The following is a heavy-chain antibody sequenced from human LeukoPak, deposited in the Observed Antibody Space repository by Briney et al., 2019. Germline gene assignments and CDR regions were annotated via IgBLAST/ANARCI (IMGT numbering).Heavy chain of an antibody. Sequence: PGGSLRLSCAASGFTFSSYSMNWVRQAPGKGLEWVSSISSSSSYIYYADSVKGRFTISRDNAKNSLYLQMNSLRAEDTAVYYCAREERITIFGVVIRYFDYWGQGTLVTVST. CDR3: AREERITIFGVVIRYFDY. J-gene: IGHJ4*02. D-gene: IGHD3-3*01. CDR1: GFTFSSYS. V-gene: IGHV3-21*01. CDR2: ISSSSSYI.